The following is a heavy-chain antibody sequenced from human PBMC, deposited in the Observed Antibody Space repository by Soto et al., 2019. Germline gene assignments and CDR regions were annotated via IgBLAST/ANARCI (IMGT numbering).Heavy chain of an antibody. J-gene: IGHJ4*02. Sequence: PSEALSLPPTFSGGSFQRGGFSWGLIRQPPGKGLEWIGYLYHTGRTSYNPSLKSRVSISMDTSKNQFSLNLDSVTAADTAVYFCARHFAYFDSWGQGTLVSVSS. CDR2: LYHTGRT. D-gene: IGHD3-3*02. V-gene: IGHV4-61*08. CDR1: GGSFQRGGFS. CDR3: ARHFAYFDS.